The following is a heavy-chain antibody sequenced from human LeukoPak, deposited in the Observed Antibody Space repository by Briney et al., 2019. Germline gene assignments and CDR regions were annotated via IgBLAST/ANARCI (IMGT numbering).Heavy chain of an antibody. CDR2: IYHSGST. CDR1: GGSFSGYY. D-gene: IGHD6-13*01. V-gene: IGHV4-34*01. Sequence: SETLSLTCAVYGGSFSGYYWSWIRQPPGKGLEWIGNIYHSGSTYYNPSLKSRVTISVDTSKNQFSLKLSSVTAADTAVYYCGRYSSSWYIDYWGQGTLVTVSS. CDR3: GRYSSSWYIDY. J-gene: IGHJ4*02.